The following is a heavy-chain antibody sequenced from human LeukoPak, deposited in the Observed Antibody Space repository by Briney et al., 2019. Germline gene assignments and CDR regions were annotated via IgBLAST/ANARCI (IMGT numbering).Heavy chain of an antibody. CDR3: AKDSPGWFDP. V-gene: IGHV3-30-3*01. CDR1: GFTFSSYA. J-gene: IGHJ5*02. Sequence: PGRSLRLSCAASGFTFSSYAMHWVRQAPGKGLEWVAVISYDGSNKYYADSVKGRFTISRDNSNNMLYLQMNSLRAEDTAVYYCAKDSPGWFDPWGQGTLVTVSS. CDR2: ISYDGSNK.